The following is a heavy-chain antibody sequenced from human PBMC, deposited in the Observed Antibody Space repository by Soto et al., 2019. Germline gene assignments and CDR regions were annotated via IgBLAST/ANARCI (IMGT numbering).Heavy chain of an antibody. CDR2: INADGSTT. Sequence: EVQLVESGGGLFQPGGSLRLSCEASGFTFRTYWMHWVRQALGQGLVWLSRINADGSTTNYADSVRGRFTISGDNAKNTLFLQVNSLRAEDTAVYYCATAGQFRFDNWGQGALVTVSS. D-gene: IGHD2-21*01. CDR1: GFTFRTYW. CDR3: ATAGQFRFDN. J-gene: IGHJ4*02. V-gene: IGHV3-74*01.